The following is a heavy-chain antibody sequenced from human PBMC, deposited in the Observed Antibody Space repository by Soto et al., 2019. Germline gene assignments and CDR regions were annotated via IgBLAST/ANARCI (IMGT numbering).Heavy chain of an antibody. CDR1: GFTFSSYG. J-gene: IGHJ3*02. CDR2: IKSKTDGGTT. D-gene: IGHD3-10*01. Sequence: GGSLRLSCAASGFTFSSYGMNWVRQAPGKGLEWVGRIKSKTDGGTTDYAAPVKGRFTISRDDSKNTLYLQMNSLKTEDTAVYYCTTELLWFGELGHDAFDIWGQGTMVTVSS. CDR3: TTELLWFGELGHDAFDI. V-gene: IGHV3-15*07.